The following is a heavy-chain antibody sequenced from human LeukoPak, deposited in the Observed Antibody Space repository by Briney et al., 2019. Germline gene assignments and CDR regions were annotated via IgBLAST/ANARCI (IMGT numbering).Heavy chain of an antibody. Sequence: GGSLRLSCAASGFTFSSYEMNWVRQAPGKGLEWVSYISSSGSTIYNADSVKGRFTISRDNAKNSLYLRMNSLRAEDSAVYYCARAIPLDCWGQGTLVTVSS. J-gene: IGHJ4*02. CDR2: ISSSGSTI. CDR1: GFTFSSYE. V-gene: IGHV3-48*03. CDR3: ARAIPLDC.